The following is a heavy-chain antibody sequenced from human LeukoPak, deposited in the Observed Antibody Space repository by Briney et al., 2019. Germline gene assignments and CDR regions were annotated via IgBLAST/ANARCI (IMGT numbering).Heavy chain of an antibody. Sequence: PSETLSLTCTVSGGSIISSNHYWGWIRQPPGKGLEWIGSISYSGNTYYNPSLKSRVTISVDTSKNQFSLKLSSVTAADTAVYYCARTPIYYYDNSGYYNWGQGTLVTVSS. J-gene: IGHJ4*02. CDR3: ARTPIYYYDNSGYYN. D-gene: IGHD3-22*01. V-gene: IGHV4-39*07. CDR1: GGSIISSNHY. CDR2: ISYSGNT.